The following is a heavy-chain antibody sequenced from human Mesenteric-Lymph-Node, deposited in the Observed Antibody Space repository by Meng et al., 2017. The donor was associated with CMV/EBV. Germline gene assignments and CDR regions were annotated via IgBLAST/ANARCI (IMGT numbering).Heavy chain of an antibody. CDR1: WDSVSSNSAA. Sequence: SQTLSLTCAISWDSVSSNSAAWNWIRQSPSRGLEWLGRTYYRSKWYNDYGDSVKSRIAINADTSKNQFSLQLSSVTPEDTAVYYCARGVGAVAGLDTYHIWGQGTRVTVSS. CDR2: TYYRSKWYN. CDR3: ARGVGAVAGLDTYHI. V-gene: IGHV6-1*01. D-gene: IGHD6-19*01. J-gene: IGHJ3*02.